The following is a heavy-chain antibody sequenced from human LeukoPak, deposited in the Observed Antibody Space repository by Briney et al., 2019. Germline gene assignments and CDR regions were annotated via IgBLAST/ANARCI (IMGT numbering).Heavy chain of an antibody. CDR3: ARGYSYGLDRYYYGMDV. V-gene: IGHV1-18*01. Sequence: ASVKVSCKASGYTFINYGVTWVRQAPGQGLEWMGWISAYNGNTNYAQKLQGSVTMTTDTSTSTAYMELRSLRSDDTAVYYCARGYSYGLDRYYYGMDVWGQGTTVTVSS. CDR2: ISAYNGNT. D-gene: IGHD5-18*01. J-gene: IGHJ6*02. CDR1: GYTFINYG.